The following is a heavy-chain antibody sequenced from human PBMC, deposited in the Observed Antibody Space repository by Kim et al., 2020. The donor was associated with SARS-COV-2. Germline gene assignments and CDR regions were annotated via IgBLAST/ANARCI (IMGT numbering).Heavy chain of an antibody. CDR3: TRVSFGDCSNYGGRDY. V-gene: IGHV3-49*01. Sequence: SVKGRVTISRDASKNTADLQMNSRKAEDTAVYYCTRVSFGDCSNYGGRDYWGQGTLVTVSS. J-gene: IGHJ4*02. D-gene: IGHD4-4*01.